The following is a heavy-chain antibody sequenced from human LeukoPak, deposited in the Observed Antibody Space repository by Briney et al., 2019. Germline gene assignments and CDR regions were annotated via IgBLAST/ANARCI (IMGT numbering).Heavy chain of an antibody. CDR2: ISSSGSTI. CDR3: AELGITMIGGV. Sequence: GGSLRLSCAASGFTFDDYGMNWVRQAPGKGLEWVSYISSSGSTIYYADSVKGRFTISRDNAKNSLYLQMNSLRAEDTAVYYCAELGITMIGGVWGKGTTVTVSS. J-gene: IGHJ6*04. CDR1: GFTFDDYG. D-gene: IGHD3-10*02. V-gene: IGHV3-48*03.